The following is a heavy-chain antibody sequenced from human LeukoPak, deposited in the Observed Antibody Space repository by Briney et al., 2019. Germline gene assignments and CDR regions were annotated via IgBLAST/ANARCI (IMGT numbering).Heavy chain of an antibody. Sequence: GGSLRLSCAASGFTFRNYWMGWVRQAPGKGLEWVANINLDGSEINYLDSLTGRLTISRDNAKDSLYLQMNGLRAENTAVYFCVRDRGYSTFDYWGQGTLVTVSS. CDR3: VRDRGYSTFDY. V-gene: IGHV3-7*03. CDR2: INLDGSEI. J-gene: IGHJ4*02. D-gene: IGHD3-22*01. CDR1: GFTFRNYW.